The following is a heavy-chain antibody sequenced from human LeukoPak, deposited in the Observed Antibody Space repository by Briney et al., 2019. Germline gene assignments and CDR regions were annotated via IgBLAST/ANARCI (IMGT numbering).Heavy chain of an antibody. Sequence: SVKVSCKASGGTFSSYTISWVRQAPGQGLEWMGRIIPILGIANYAQKFQGRVTITADKSTSTAYMELSSLRSEDTAVYYCASDYCSSTSCYGANAFDIWGQGTMVTVSS. CDR2: IIPILGIA. D-gene: IGHD2-2*01. CDR1: GGTFSSYT. J-gene: IGHJ3*02. CDR3: ASDYCSSTSCYGANAFDI. V-gene: IGHV1-69*02.